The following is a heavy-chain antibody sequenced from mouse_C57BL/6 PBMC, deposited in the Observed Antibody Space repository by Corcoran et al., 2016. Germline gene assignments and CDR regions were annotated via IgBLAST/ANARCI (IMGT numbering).Heavy chain of an antibody. Sequence: DVQLQESGPGLVKPSQSLSLTCSVTGYSITSGYYWNWIRQFPGNKLEWMGYISYDGSNNYNPSLKNRISITRDTSKNQFFLKLNSVTTEDTATYYCANDGYYGGYFDVWGTGTTVTVSS. CDR2: ISYDGSN. CDR3: ANDGYYGGYFDV. J-gene: IGHJ1*03. V-gene: IGHV3-6*01. CDR1: GYSITSGYY. D-gene: IGHD2-3*01.